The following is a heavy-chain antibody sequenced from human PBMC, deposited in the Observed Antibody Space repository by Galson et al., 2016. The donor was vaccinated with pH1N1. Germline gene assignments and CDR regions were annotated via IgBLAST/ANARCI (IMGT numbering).Heavy chain of an antibody. CDR2: IKEDGSTK. CDR3: AKKIGSD. V-gene: IGHV3-7*01. Sequence: SLRLSCAASGFTFSSYWMSWIRQAPGKGLEWVANIKEDGSTKYYVDSVKGRFTISRDNAKNSLYLQTNSLRAEDTAVYYCAKKIGSDWGQGTLVTVSS. CDR1: GFTFSSYW. D-gene: IGHD3-22*01. J-gene: IGHJ4*02.